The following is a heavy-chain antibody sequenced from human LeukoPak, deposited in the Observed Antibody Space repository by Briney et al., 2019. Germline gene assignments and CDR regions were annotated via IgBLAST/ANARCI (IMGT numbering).Heavy chain of an antibody. CDR1: GFTFSSFW. CDR2: IKQDGSEK. D-gene: IGHD2-15*01. V-gene: IGHV3-7*01. J-gene: IGHJ4*02. CDR3: ARGIARYYFDY. Sequence: GGSLRLSCAASGFTFSSFWMSWVRQAPGKGLEWVANIKQDGSEKYYVDSVKGRFTISRDNAKNSLYLQMNSLRAEDTAVYYCARGIARYYFDYWGQGTLVTVSS.